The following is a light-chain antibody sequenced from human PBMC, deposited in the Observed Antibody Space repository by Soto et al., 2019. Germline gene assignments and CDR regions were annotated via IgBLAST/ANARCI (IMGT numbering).Light chain of an antibody. CDR1: QSVFFNSNNKNY. CDR2: CAS. Sequence: DIVMTQSPDSLAVSLGERATINCKSSQSVFFNSNNKNYLAWYQQKPSQPPKLLIYCASTRESGVPDRFSGSVSGTDFTLSISSLLAEDVAVYYCQHYYNIPPTFGQGTKVEI. J-gene: IGKJ1*01. CDR3: QHYYNIPPT. V-gene: IGKV4-1*01.